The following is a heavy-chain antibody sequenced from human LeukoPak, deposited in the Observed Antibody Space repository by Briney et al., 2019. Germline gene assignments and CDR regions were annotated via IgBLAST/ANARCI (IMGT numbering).Heavy chain of an antibody. D-gene: IGHD3-10*01. CDR3: ARRGSGSYVLDY. J-gene: IGHJ4*02. Sequence: VASVKVSCKASGYTLTRYYMHWVRQAPGQGLEWMGIINPSDGVIDYAQKFQDRVTMTRDTSTSTVYMELSSPRSEDTAVYYCARRGSGSYVLDYWGQGTLVTVSS. V-gene: IGHV1-46*01. CDR1: GYTLTRYY. CDR2: INPSDGVI.